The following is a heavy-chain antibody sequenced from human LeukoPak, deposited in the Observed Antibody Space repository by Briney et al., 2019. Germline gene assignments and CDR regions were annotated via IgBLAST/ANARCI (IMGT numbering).Heavy chain of an antibody. CDR3: ARGGKSGSYFDY. J-gene: IGHJ4*02. V-gene: IGHV3-48*03. CDR2: ISSSGSTF. CDR1: GFTFSSYE. D-gene: IGHD1-26*01. Sequence: GGSLRLSCAASGFTFSSYEMNWVRQAPGKGLEWVSYISSSGSTFYSADSVKGRFTVSRDNAKNSLYLQMNSLRAEDTAVYYCARGGKSGSYFDYWGQGTLVTVSS.